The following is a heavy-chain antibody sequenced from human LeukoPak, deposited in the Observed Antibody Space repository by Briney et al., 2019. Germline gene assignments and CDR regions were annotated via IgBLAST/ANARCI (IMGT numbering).Heavy chain of an antibody. CDR1: GFTFSSSA. D-gene: IGHD2-21*01. V-gene: IGHV3-30-3*02. CDR3: AKPGEASNYYFDH. Sequence: QPGGSLRLSCAASGFTFSSSAFHWVRQAPGKGLEWVAVIAYDGSHKYSADSVKGRFTISRDNSKNTLYLQMNSLRAEDTALYYCAKPGEASNYYFDHWGQGALVTVSS. J-gene: IGHJ4*02. CDR2: IAYDGSHK.